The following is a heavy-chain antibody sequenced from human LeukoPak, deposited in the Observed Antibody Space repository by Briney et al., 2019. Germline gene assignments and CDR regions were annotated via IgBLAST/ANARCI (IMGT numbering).Heavy chain of an antibody. J-gene: IGHJ4*02. Sequence: GGSLRLSCAASGFTFSSSWMHWVRQAPGKGLVWVSRINSDGSSTNYADSVKGRCTISRDNAQNPLYLQMNSLRAEDTAVYYCAREGRGGYYGFDYWGQGTLVTISS. CDR2: INSDGSST. CDR1: GFTFSSSW. D-gene: IGHD3-3*01. V-gene: IGHV3-74*01. CDR3: AREGRGGYYGFDY.